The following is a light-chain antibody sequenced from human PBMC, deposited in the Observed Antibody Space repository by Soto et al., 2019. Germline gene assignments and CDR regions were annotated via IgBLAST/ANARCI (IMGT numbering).Light chain of an antibody. CDR2: GAS. CDR3: QQYNNWPLT. V-gene: IGKV3-15*01. J-gene: IGKJ5*01. Sequence: ELVMTQSPATLSVSPGQRATLSCRASQSVSSNLAWYQQKPGQAPRLLIYGASSRATGIPVRFSGSGSGTEFTLTISSLQSEEFAVYYCQQYNNWPLTFGQGTRLEIK. CDR1: QSVSSN.